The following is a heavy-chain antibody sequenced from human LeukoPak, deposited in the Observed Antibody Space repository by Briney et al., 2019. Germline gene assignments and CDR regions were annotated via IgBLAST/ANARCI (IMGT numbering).Heavy chain of an antibody. V-gene: IGHV1-46*01. CDR1: GYTFTSYY. J-gene: IGHJ6*03. D-gene: IGHD6-13*01. Sequence: ASVKVSCKASGYTFTSYYMHWVRQAPGQGLEWMGIINPSGGSTSYAQKFQGRVTMTRDTSTSTVYMELSSLRSEDTAVYYCASSSSSGYYMDVWGKGTTVTVSS. CDR2: INPSGGST. CDR3: ASSSSSGYYMDV.